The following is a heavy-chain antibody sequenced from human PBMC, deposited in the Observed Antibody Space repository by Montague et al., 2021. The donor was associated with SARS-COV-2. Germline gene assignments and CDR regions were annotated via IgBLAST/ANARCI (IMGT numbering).Heavy chain of an antibody. CDR1: GGSISGYY. Sequence: SETLSLTCTVSGGSISGYYWSWIRQPPGKGPEWIGNIYDTGNTNYNPSLKSRVTISEDTSKNQFSLKLSSVTAADTAVYYCARGVDWLSHYYYYGMDVWGQGTTVTVSS. J-gene: IGHJ6*02. D-gene: IGHD3-9*01. CDR2: IYDTGNT. CDR3: ARGVDWLSHYYYYGMDV. V-gene: IGHV4-59*12.